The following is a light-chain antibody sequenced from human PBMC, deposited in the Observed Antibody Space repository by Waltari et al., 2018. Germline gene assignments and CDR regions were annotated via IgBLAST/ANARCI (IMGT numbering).Light chain of an antibody. V-gene: IGLV3-21*04. CDR2: YDT. J-gene: IGLJ2*01. Sequence: SYVVTQPPSLSVAPGETAKVTCGGFMIGDKSVHWYQQKPGQAPVLVTYYDTDRPSGIPERFSGSNSGNTATLTISGVEAGDEADYYCQVWDNDSGLVLFGGGTKVTVL. CDR1: MIGDKS. CDR3: QVWDNDSGLVL.